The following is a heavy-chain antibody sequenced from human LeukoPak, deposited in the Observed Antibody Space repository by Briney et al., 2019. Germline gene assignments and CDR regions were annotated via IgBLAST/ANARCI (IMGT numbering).Heavy chain of an antibody. CDR2: IYYSGST. J-gene: IGHJ5*02. D-gene: IGHD4-17*01. CDR3: ATGRGTTLNWFDP. Sequence: SETLSLTCTVPGGSISSGDYYWSWIRQPPGKGLEWIGYIYYSGSTYYNPSLKSRVTISVDTSKNQFSLKLSSVTAADTAVYYCATGRGTTLNWFDPWGQGTLVTVSS. V-gene: IGHV4-30-4*01. CDR1: GGSISSGDYY.